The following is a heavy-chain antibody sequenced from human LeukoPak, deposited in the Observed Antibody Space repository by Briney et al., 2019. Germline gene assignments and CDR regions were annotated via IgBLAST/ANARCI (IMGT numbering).Heavy chain of an antibody. J-gene: IGHJ5*02. D-gene: IGHD1-14*01. Sequence: QPGGSLRLYCVASGFTCSRYWMHWVRQAPGKGLVWVSRINSDGSTTIYADSVKGRFTISRDNAKNTLYLQMNSLRAEDTAVYFCASGPTGFAWGQGTLVTVSS. V-gene: IGHV3-74*01. CDR2: INSDGSTT. CDR1: GFTCSRYW. CDR3: ASGPTGFA.